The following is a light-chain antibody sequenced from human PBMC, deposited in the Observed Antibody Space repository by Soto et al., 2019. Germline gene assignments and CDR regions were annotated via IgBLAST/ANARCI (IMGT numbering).Light chain of an antibody. V-gene: IGKV4-1*01. CDR3: QQYYSTLMYT. CDR1: QSVLYSSNNKNY. Sequence: DIVMTQSPDSLAVSLGERATINCKSSQSVLYSSNNKNYLAWYQQKPGQPPKLLIYWASTRESGVPDRFSGSGSGTDFNLTLSSLQAEDVAVYYCQQYYSTLMYTFGQGNKLEIK. J-gene: IGKJ2*01. CDR2: WAS.